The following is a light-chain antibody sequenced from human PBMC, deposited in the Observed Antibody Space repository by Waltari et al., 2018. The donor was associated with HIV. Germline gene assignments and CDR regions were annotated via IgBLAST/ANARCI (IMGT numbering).Light chain of an antibody. CDR2: KAS. J-gene: IGKJ3*01. V-gene: IGKV1-5*03. CDR1: QSINNW. Sequence: DIQMTQSPSTLPASVGDRVTITCRASQSINNWLAWYQQKPGKAPKLLIYKASDLERGVSSRFSGRGSGTEFTLTISSLQPDDFATYYCQQYNSYPFTFGPGTKVDMK. CDR3: QQYNSYPFT.